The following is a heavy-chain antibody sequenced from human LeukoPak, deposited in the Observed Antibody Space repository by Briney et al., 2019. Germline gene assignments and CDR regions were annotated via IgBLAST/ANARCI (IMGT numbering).Heavy chain of an antibody. CDR1: GFTFSSFA. CDR3: AKVKWKLIGYFDY. D-gene: IGHD1-20*01. CDR2: ISDSGDST. Sequence: PGGSLRLSCAASGFTFSSFAMSWVRQAPGKGLEWVSGISDSGDSTDYADSVKGRFTISRDNPKNRLFLQMNSLRAEDTAVYFCAKVKWKLIGYFDYWGQGTLVTVSS. V-gene: IGHV3-23*01. J-gene: IGHJ4*02.